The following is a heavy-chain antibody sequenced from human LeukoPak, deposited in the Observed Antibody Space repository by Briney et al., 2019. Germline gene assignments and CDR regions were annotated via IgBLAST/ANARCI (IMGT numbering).Heavy chain of an antibody. Sequence: SQTLSLTCDISGDSVSSNSAAWNWIRQSPSRGLEWLGRTYYRSKWYNDYAVSVKSRITINPDTSKNQFSLQLNSVTPEDTAVYYCAGSYDYVWGSYRPGPFDYWGQGTLVTVSS. V-gene: IGHV6-1*01. J-gene: IGHJ4*02. D-gene: IGHD3-16*02. CDR1: GDSVSSNSAA. CDR2: TYYRSKWYN. CDR3: AGSYDYVWGSYRPGPFDY.